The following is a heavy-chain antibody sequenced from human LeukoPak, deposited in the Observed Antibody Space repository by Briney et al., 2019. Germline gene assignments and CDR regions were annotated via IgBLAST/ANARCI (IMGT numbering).Heavy chain of an antibody. V-gene: IGHV4-59*01. CDR2: IYYRGST. CDR3: ARGGDYGDLRYFDY. Sequence: SETLSLTCTVSGGSINNYYWSWIRQPPGKGLEWIGYIYYRGSTNYNPSLKSRVTFSVDTSKNQFSLKLNSVTAADPVVYYCARGGDYGDLRYFDYWGQGTLVTVSS. CDR1: GGSINNYY. J-gene: IGHJ4*02. D-gene: IGHD4-17*01.